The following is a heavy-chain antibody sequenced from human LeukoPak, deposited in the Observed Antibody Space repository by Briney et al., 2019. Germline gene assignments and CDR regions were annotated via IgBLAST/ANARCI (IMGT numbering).Heavy chain of an antibody. J-gene: IGHJ4*02. V-gene: IGHV3-7*03. D-gene: IGHD2-15*01. CDR3: ARDGYCTGGSCYADY. CDR1: GFTFGSYW. Sequence: PGGSLRLSCGASGFTFGSYWMSWVRQAPGKGLEWVASIKQDGYEKYYVDSVKGRFIISRDNAKNSLYVRMNSLRAEDTAIYYCARDGYCTGGSCYADYWGPGTLVPVSS. CDR2: IKQDGYEK.